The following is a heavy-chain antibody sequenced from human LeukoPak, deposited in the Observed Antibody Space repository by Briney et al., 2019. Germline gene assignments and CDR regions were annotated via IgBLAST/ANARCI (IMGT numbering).Heavy chain of an antibody. V-gene: IGHV4-4*07. CDR2: IYPTGNT. D-gene: IGHD3-22*01. J-gene: IGHJ6*03. CDR3: ARLKFYDSTGYSPGYYMDV. CDR1: GGAIISYY. Sequence: SETLSLTCSVSGGAIISYYWSWIRQPAGKGPEWIGRIYPTGNTDYNPSLKTRVAMSTDLSKKQFSLRLRSVTAADTAVYYCARLKFYDSTGYSPGYYMDVWGKGTAVTVSS.